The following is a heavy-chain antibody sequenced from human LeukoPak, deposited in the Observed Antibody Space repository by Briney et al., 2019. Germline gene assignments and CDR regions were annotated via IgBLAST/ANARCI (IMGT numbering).Heavy chain of an antibody. Sequence: SETLSLTCGVYDGSFSDYYWSWIRQPPGKGLEWIGEINHSGSTNYNPSLKSRVTISVDTSKNQFSLNLSSVTAADTAVYYCARASRLDSSGYYSGMDVWGRGTTVTVSS. D-gene: IGHD3-22*01. V-gene: IGHV4-34*01. CDR2: INHSGST. CDR3: ARASRLDSSGYYSGMDV. J-gene: IGHJ6*02. CDR1: DGSFSDYY.